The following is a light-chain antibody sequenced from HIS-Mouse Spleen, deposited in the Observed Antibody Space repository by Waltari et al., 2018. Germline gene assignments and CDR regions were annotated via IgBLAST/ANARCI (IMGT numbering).Light chain of an antibody. J-gene: IGLJ3*02. CDR2: SNN. V-gene: IGLV1-44*01. Sequence: QSVLTQPPSASGTPGQRVTISCSGSSSNIGSNTVNWYQQPPGTAPKLLIYSNNQRPSWVPARFSGSKSGTSASLAISGLQSEDEADYYCAAWDDSLNGWVFGGGTKLTVL. CDR3: AAWDDSLNGWV. CDR1: SSNIGSNT.